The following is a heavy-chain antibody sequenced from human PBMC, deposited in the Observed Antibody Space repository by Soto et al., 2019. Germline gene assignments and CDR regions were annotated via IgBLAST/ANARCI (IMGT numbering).Heavy chain of an antibody. CDR2: IIPLFDTA. V-gene: IGHV1-69*12. CDR1: GGTFNTYV. D-gene: IGHD3-22*01. Sequence: QVQLVQSGAEVKKPGSSVKVSCKASGGTFNTYVISWVRQAPGQGLQWMGGIIPLFDTANYAQKFQGRVTITADESTSTAYMELNSLRSEDTAVYYCASGYYHDGPTYQSDSYGMAVWGHGTTVIVSS. CDR3: ASGYYHDGPTYQSDSYGMAV. J-gene: IGHJ6*02.